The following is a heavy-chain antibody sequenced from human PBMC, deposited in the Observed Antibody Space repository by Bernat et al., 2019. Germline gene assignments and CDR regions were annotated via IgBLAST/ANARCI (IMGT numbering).Heavy chain of an antibody. J-gene: IGHJ4*02. CDR3: ARGWWGGWYYFDY. CDR2: IGTAGDP. D-gene: IGHD6-19*01. V-gene: IGHV3-13*05. Sequence: EVQLVESGGGLVQPGGSLRLSCTASGFTFSSYDMHWVRQATGKGLEWVSAIGTAGDPYYPGSVKGRFTISRENAKNSLYLQMNSLRAGDTAVYYCARGWWGGWYYFDYWGQGTLVTVSS. CDR1: GFTFSSYD.